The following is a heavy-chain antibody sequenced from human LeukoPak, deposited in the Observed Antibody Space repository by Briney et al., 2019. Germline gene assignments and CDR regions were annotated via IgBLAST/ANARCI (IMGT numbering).Heavy chain of an antibody. J-gene: IGHJ5*02. Sequence: ASVKVSCKASGYTFTGYYMHWVRQAPGQGLEWMGWINPNSGGTNYAQKFQGRVTMTRDTSISTAYMELSRLRSDDTAVYYCARVVVRMVRGVINNWFDPWGQGTLVTVSS. CDR1: GYTFTGYY. V-gene: IGHV1-2*02. CDR2: INPNSGGT. D-gene: IGHD3-10*01. CDR3: ARVVVRMVRGVINNWFDP.